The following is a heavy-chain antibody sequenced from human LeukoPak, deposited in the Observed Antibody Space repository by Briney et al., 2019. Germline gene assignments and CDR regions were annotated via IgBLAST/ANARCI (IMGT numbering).Heavy chain of an antibody. Sequence: GASVKVSCKASGYSFTACYIHWVRQAPGQGLEWMGWMNPKSPGTNYAQKFQGRVTMTRDTSISTAYMELSSLTSDDSAVYYCARDPAQSYYTDVWGIGTTVTVSS. J-gene: IGHJ6*03. CDR1: GYSFTACY. CDR2: MNPKSPGT. CDR3: ARDPAQSYYTDV. V-gene: IGHV1-2*02.